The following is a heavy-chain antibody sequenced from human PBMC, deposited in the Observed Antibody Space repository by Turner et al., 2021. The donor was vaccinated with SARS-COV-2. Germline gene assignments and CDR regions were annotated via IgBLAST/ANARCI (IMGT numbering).Heavy chain of an antibody. Sequence: QVQLVQSGAEMKKPGASVKVSCKASGYSFTGYYMHWVRQAPGQGLEGMGWINPNSGGTNYAQKFQGRVTMTRDTSISTAYMELSRLRSDDTAVYYCARVPHYYDSSGYYFNFDYWGQGTLVTVSS. CDR3: ARVPHYYDSSGYYFNFDY. J-gene: IGHJ4*02. V-gene: IGHV1-2*02. D-gene: IGHD3-22*01. CDR1: GYSFTGYY. CDR2: INPNSGGT.